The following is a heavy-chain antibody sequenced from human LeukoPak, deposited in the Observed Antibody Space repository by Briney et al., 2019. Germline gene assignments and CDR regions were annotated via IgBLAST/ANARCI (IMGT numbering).Heavy chain of an antibody. V-gene: IGHV3-53*01. J-gene: IGHJ4*02. Sequence: GGSLRLSCEASGFTVSSNYMSWVRQAPGKGLEWVSIIYSGGSTYYADSVKGRFTISRDNSKNTLYLQMNSLRAEDTAMYYCAREKYSGSYSDWGQGTLVTVSS. D-gene: IGHD1-26*01. CDR1: GFTVSSNY. CDR2: IYSGGST. CDR3: AREKYSGSYSD.